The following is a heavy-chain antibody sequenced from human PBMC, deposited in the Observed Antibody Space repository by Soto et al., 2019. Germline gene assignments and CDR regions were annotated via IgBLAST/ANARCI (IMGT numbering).Heavy chain of an antibody. Sequence: SVKVSCKASGGSFSSYAISWVRQAPGQGLEWMGGIIPIFGTANYAQKFQGRVTITADESTSTAYMELSSLRSEDTAVYYCARGPSRSSWLIPSYYYYGMDVWGQGTTVTVSS. V-gene: IGHV1-69*13. CDR3: ARGPSRSSWLIPSYYYYGMDV. CDR2: IIPIFGTA. CDR1: GGSFSSYA. D-gene: IGHD6-13*01. J-gene: IGHJ6*02.